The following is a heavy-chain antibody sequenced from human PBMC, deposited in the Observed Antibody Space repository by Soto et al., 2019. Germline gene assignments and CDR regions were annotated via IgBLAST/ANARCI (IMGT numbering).Heavy chain of an antibody. CDR3: AKGRGTVGDSWMVDY. D-gene: IGHD1-26*01. CDR2: IGYSGGDI. Sequence: EVQLLESGGGLVQPGGSLRLSCAASGFTFSSYAMTWVRQAPGKGLEWVSAIGYSGGDIYFADSVKARFTISRDNSKNTLYLQMNSLRGEDTAVYYCAKGRGTVGDSWMVDYWGRGTLVTVSS. V-gene: IGHV3-23*01. J-gene: IGHJ4*02. CDR1: GFTFSSYA.